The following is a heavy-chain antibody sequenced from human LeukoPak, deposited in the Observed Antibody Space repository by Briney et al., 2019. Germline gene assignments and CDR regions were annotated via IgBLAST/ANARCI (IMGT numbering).Heavy chain of an antibody. Sequence: GSLRLSCEASGFSLSTPGVHGGRQAPGKGLEWVSGISGSGGNTYYADSVKGRFTISRDNSKNTLYLQMNSLRAEDTAVYYCAKDPSLSYDSSGYYYHYWGQGTLATVSS. D-gene: IGHD3-22*01. CDR1: GFSLSTPG. CDR3: AKDPSLSYDSSGYYYHY. V-gene: IGHV3-23*01. CDR2: ISGSGGNT. J-gene: IGHJ4*02.